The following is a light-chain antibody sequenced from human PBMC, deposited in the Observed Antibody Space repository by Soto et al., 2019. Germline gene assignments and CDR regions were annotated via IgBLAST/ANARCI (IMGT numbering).Light chain of an antibody. J-gene: IGKJ1*01. CDR3: PQSKNGCT. Sequence: VLTQSPGTLSLYPGERATLSCRASQSVSNSYLAWYQQKPGQAPRLLIYGASTRATGIPAKFSGGGSGTEFTLTISSLQSEDFAIYYSPQSKNGCTSAHRTKVDI. V-gene: IGKV3-15*01. CDR1: QSVSNSY. CDR2: GAS.